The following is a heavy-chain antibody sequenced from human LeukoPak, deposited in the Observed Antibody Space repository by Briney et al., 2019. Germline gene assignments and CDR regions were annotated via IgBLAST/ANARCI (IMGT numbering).Heavy chain of an antibody. V-gene: IGHV3-48*03. CDR2: ISSSGSTI. J-gene: IGHJ6*02. D-gene: IGHD2-2*01. Sequence: PGGSLRLSCAASGFTFSSYEMNWVRQAPGKGLEWVSYISSSGSTIYYADSVKGRFTISRDNAKNSLYLQMNGLRAEDTAVYYCAREDGYCSSTSCYANYYYYGMDVWGQGTTVTVSS. CDR3: AREDGYCSSTSCYANYYYYGMDV. CDR1: GFTFSSYE.